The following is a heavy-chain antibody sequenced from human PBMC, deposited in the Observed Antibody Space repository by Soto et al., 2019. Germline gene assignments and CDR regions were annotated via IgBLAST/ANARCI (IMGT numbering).Heavy chain of an antibody. CDR1: GFTFSSYA. Sequence: GSLRLSCAASGFTFSSYAMHWVRQAPGKGLEWLAVISYDGSNKYYADSVKGRFTISRDNSKNTLYLQMNSLRAEDTAVYYCARYIVVVTATYAFDIWGQGTMVTVSS. D-gene: IGHD2-21*02. V-gene: IGHV3-30-3*01. CDR2: ISYDGSNK. J-gene: IGHJ3*02. CDR3: ARYIVVVTATYAFDI.